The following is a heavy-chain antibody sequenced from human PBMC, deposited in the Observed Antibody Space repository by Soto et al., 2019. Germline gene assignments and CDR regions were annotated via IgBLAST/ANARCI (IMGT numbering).Heavy chain of an antibody. CDR3: AREIMAADHFDY. V-gene: IGHV4-30-4*01. J-gene: IGHJ4*02. Sequence: PSETLTLTCTASGGSIRSGDYYWSWIRQTPERGLEWCGYVHYSGNTFYNPSLKSRATISLDTSRNQFSLNLTSVTAADSAVYYCAREIMAADHFDYWGQGALVTVSS. CDR1: GGSIRSGDYY. D-gene: IGHD6-13*01. CDR2: VHYSGNT.